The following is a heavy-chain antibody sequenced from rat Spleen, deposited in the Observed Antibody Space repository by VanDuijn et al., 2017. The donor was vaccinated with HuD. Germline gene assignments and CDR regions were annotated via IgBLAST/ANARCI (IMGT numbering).Heavy chain of an antibody. CDR1: GFTFSTAW. D-gene: IGHD4-1*01. Sequence: EVQVLESGGGLVQPGNSLKLSCATSGFTFSTAWMYWYRQFPEKRLEWVARIKTKSNNYATDYTESVKGRFTISRDDSKSSIYLEMNILKEEDTAIYYCVWGRGRDYWGQGVMVTVSS. V-gene: IGHV6-6*01. CDR2: IKTKSNNYAT. CDR3: VWGRGRDY. J-gene: IGHJ2*01.